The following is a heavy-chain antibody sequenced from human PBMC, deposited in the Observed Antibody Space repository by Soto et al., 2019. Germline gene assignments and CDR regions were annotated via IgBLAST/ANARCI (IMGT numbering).Heavy chain of an antibody. Sequence: QSQTLSLTCTVSGGSISSSSYYWGWIRQPPGKGLEWIGSIYYSGSTYYNPSLKSRVTISVDTSKNQFSLKLSSVTAADTAVYYCARTSPSIAARRGQGGMDVWGQGTTVTVSS. CDR1: GGSISSSSYY. V-gene: IGHV4-39*01. J-gene: IGHJ6*02. CDR2: IYYSGST. D-gene: IGHD6-6*01. CDR3: ARTSPSIAARRGQGGMDV.